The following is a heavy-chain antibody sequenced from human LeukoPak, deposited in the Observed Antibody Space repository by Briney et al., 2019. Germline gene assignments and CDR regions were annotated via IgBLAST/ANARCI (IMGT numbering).Heavy chain of an antibody. CDR2: IQYDGSNK. V-gene: IGHV3-30*02. D-gene: IGHD3-22*01. CDR3: AKAPMIVVVNPYFDY. Sequence: GGSLRLSCAASGFTFSSYGMHWVRQAPGKGLEWVAFIQYDGSNKYYADSVKGRFTISRDNSKNTLYLQMNSLRAEDTAVYYCAKAPMIVVVNPYFDYWGQGTLVTVSS. J-gene: IGHJ4*02. CDR1: GFTFSSYG.